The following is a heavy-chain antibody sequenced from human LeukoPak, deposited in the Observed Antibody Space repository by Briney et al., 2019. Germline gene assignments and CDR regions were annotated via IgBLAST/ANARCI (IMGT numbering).Heavy chain of an antibody. CDR3: ARQFLYCSSTSCYPLAPDY. V-gene: IGHV4-59*08. CDR2: IYYSGST. CDR1: GGSISSYY. J-gene: IGHJ4*02. D-gene: IGHD2-2*01. Sequence: SETLSLTCTVSGGSISSYYWCWIRQPPGKGLEWIGYIYYSGSTNYNPSLKSRVTISVDTSKNQFSLKLSSVTAADTAVYYCARQFLYCSSTSCYPLAPDYWGQGTLVTVSS.